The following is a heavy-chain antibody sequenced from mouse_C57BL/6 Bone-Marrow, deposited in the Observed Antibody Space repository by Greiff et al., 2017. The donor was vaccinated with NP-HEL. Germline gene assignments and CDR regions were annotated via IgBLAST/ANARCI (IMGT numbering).Heavy chain of an antibody. CDR3: ARLDITTVVGPDY. V-gene: IGHV1-26*01. D-gene: IGHD1-1*01. CDR2: INPNNGGT. CDR1: GYTFTDYY. Sequence: EVQLQQSGPELVKPGASVKISCKASGYTFTDYYMNWVKQSHGKSLEWIGDINPNNGGTSYNQKFKGKATLTVDKSSSTAYMELRSLTSEDSAVYYCARLDITTVVGPDYWGQGTTLTVSS. J-gene: IGHJ2*01.